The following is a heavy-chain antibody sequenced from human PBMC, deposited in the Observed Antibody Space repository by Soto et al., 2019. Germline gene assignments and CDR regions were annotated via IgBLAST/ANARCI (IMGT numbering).Heavy chain of an antibody. Sequence: EVQLLESGGGLVQPGGSLRLSCAASGFTFNSFAMSWVRQAPGKGLEWVAAISGGGDTTYYADSVKGRFTISRDNSKNTLYLQMNSLTAEDTAVYYCAKRTMFGVSRLFDYWGQGTLVTVSS. V-gene: IGHV3-23*01. CDR1: GFTFNSFA. D-gene: IGHD3-3*01. CDR2: ISGGGDTT. J-gene: IGHJ4*02. CDR3: AKRTMFGVSRLFDY.